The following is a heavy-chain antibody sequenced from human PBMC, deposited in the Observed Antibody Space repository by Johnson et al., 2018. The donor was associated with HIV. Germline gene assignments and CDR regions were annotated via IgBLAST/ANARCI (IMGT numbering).Heavy chain of an antibody. CDR2: ISSDGSTI. D-gene: IGHD4/OR15-4a*01. CDR1: GLTFSDYY. J-gene: IGHJ3*02. V-gene: IGHV3-11*04. Sequence: VQLAESGGGLVKPGGSLRLSCAAPGLTFSDYYMTWIRQAPGKGLEWVSYISSDGSTIDYADSVKGRFTISRDNGNNSLYLQMNSLRAEDTAVYYCARDLGWSYDAFDIWGKGTMVTVSS. CDR3: ARDLGWSYDAFDI.